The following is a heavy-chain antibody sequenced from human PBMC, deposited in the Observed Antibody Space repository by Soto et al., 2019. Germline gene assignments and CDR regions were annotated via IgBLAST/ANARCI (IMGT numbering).Heavy chain of an antibody. V-gene: IGHV4-59*11. Sequence: ASETLSLTCAVSGGSISSQYWTWIRQPPGKGLEWIGCIYYSGSTNYNPSLKSRVTISVDTSKNQFSLKLRSVTAADTAVYYCARGPHCSSTNCYFNNWFDPWGQGALVTVSS. J-gene: IGHJ5*02. CDR3: ARGPHCSSTNCYFNNWFDP. CDR2: IYYSGST. D-gene: IGHD2-2*01. CDR1: GGSISSQY.